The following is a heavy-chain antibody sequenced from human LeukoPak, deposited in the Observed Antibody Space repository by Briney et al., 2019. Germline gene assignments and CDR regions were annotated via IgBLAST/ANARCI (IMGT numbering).Heavy chain of an antibody. Sequence: SETLSLTCTVSGGSITTTSYFWAWIRQPPGGGLEWIASIYYSGTTYYNSSLKSRVTISVETSKNHFSLKLSSVTAADTALYYCARVFSSTHNWFDTWGQGTQVTVSS. D-gene: IGHD2-2*01. CDR1: GGSITTTSYF. V-gene: IGHV4-39*07. CDR2: IYYSGTT. CDR3: ARVFSSTHNWFDT. J-gene: IGHJ5*02.